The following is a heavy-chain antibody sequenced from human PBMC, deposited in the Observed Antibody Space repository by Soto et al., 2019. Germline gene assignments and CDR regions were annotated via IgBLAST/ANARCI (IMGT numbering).Heavy chain of an antibody. Sequence: GASVKVSCKASGFTFTSSAVQWVRQSRGQRLEWIGWIVVGSGNTNYAQKFQERVTITRDMSTSTAYMELSSLRSEDTAVYYCATIDPLYGTGSYGFDYWGQGTLVTVSS. V-gene: IGHV1-58*01. J-gene: IGHJ4*02. CDR1: GFTFTSSA. CDR2: IVVGSGNT. CDR3: ATIDPLYGTGSYGFDY. D-gene: IGHD3-10*01.